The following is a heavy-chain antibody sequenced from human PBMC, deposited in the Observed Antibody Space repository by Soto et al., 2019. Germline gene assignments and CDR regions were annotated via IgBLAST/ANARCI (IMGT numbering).Heavy chain of an antibody. V-gene: IGHV3-23*01. J-gene: IGHJ4*02. D-gene: IGHD3-16*02. CDR2: ISGSGGST. Sequence: QLGGSLRLSCAASGFTFSSYAMSWVRQAPGKGLEWVSAISGSGGSTYYADSVKGRFTISRDNSKNTLYLQMNSLRAEDTAVYYCANFFYDYVWGSYRYPFDYWGQGTLVTVSS. CDR1: GFTFSSYA. CDR3: ANFFYDYVWGSYRYPFDY.